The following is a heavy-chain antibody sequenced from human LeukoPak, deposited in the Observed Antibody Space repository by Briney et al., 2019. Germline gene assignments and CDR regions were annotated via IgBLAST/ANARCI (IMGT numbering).Heavy chain of an antibody. Sequence: NPSETLSPTCTVSGGSIGPYYWSWIRQAAGKGPEWLGRIYTTGTADYNPSLKGRVFLSVDTSKNQFSLKVTSVTAADTAVYYCARDHSSSSWMDSFEIWGPGTKVTVSS. CDR2: IYTTGTA. V-gene: IGHV4-4*07. J-gene: IGHJ3*02. D-gene: IGHD6-6*01. CDR1: GGSIGPYY. CDR3: ARDHSSSSWMDSFEI.